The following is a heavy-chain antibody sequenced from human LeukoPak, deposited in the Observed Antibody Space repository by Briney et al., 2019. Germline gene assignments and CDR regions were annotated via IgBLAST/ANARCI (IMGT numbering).Heavy chain of an antibody. CDR1: GFTFSSYG. CDR2: ISYDGSNK. D-gene: IGHD1-14*01. V-gene: IGHV3-30*18. J-gene: IGHJ1*01. Sequence: GGSLRLSCAASGFTFSSYGMHWVRQAPGKGLEWVAVISYDGSNKYYADSVKGRFTISRDNSKNTLYLQMNSLRAEDTAVYYCAKGVGGTTGRKTASQYFQHWGQGTLVTVSS. CDR3: AKGVGGTTGRKTASQYFQH.